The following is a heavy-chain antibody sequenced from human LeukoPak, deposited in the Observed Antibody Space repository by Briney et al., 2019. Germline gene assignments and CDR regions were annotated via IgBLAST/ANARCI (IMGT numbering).Heavy chain of an antibody. Sequence: ASVKVSCKASGYXFTDNWIHWVRQAPGQGLEWMGLINVKSGGTTYAQKFQGRVTMTRDTSISTAYMDLSGLRSDDTAVYYCARGQGTSWYDYWGQGTLVIVSS. CDR3: ARGQGTSWYDY. V-gene: IGHV1-2*02. D-gene: IGHD6-13*01. J-gene: IGHJ4*02. CDR2: INVKSGGT. CDR1: GYXFTDNW.